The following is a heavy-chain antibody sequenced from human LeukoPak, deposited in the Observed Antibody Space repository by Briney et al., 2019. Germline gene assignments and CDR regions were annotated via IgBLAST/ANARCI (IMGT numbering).Heavy chain of an antibody. CDR3: AKAAAAPGFDF. Sequence: GSLRLSCAASGFTSSSYALNWVRQAPGKGLEWVATVSGSGDRMYHADSVKGRFTISRDNSKNTVYLQMNSLRAEDTALYYCAKAAAAPGFDFWGQGTLVTVSS. J-gene: IGHJ4*02. CDR1: GFTSSSYA. D-gene: IGHD6-13*01. V-gene: IGHV3-23*01. CDR2: VSGSGDRM.